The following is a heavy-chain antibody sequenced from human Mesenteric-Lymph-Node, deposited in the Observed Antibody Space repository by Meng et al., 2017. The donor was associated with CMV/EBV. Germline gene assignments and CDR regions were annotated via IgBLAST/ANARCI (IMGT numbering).Heavy chain of an antibody. Sequence: GGSLRLSCTGSGFTFGAYAMTWVRQAPGKGLEWVGFIRSKDYGGTAEYAASVKGRFTISRDDSKSVAFLQMNSLKTEDTAVYYCSRTIYDYAKRLEYWGQGTLVTVSS. CDR3: SRTIYDYAKRLEY. J-gene: IGHJ4*02. V-gene: IGHV3-49*04. CDR1: GFTFGAYA. CDR2: IRSKDYGGTA. D-gene: IGHD4-17*01.